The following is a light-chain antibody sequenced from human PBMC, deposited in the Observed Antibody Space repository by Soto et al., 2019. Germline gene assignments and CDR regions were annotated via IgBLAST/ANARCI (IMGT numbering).Light chain of an antibody. J-gene: IGKJ5*01. V-gene: IGKV1-33*01. CDR3: QQFDNLPFT. CDR2: DSS. Sequence: DIQMTQSPSSLSASVGDRVTIICQASQDINNYLNWYQQKPGKAPKLLIYDSSNLEIGVPSRFSGSGYGTRFSFPISSLPPEDIAPYYCQQFDNLPFTFGQGTRLEIK. CDR1: QDINNY.